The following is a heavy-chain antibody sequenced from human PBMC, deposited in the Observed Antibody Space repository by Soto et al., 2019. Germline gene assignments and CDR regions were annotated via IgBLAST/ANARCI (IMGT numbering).Heavy chain of an antibody. CDR2: ISPNSGGT. D-gene: IGHD6-13*01. CDR3: ARERDSSSWYLQPYYYGMDV. Sequence: ASVKVSCKASGYTFTGYYMHWVRQAPGQGPEWMGWISPNSGGTNYAQKFQGRVTMTRDTSISTAYMELSRLRSDDTAVYYCARERDSSSWYLQPYYYGMDVWGQGTTVTVSS. CDR1: GYTFTGYY. J-gene: IGHJ6*01. V-gene: IGHV1-2*02.